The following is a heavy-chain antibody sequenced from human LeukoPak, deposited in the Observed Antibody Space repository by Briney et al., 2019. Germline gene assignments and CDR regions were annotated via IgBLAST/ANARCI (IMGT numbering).Heavy chain of an antibody. D-gene: IGHD3-22*01. Sequence: GASVKVSCKASGYTFTSYGISWVRQAPGQGLEWMGWISAYNGNTNYAQKLQGRVAMTTDTSTSTAYMELRSLRSDDTAVYYCARVSYYDSSGYYDRPWEYAFDIWGQGTMVTVSS. V-gene: IGHV1-18*01. CDR3: ARVSYYDSSGYYDRPWEYAFDI. J-gene: IGHJ3*02. CDR2: ISAYNGNT. CDR1: GYTFTSYG.